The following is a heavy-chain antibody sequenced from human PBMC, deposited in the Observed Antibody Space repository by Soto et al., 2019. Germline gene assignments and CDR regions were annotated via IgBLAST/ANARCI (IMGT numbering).Heavy chain of an antibody. V-gene: IGHV1-18*01. CDR2: ISAHNGNT. D-gene: IGHD1-1*01. Sequence: QVHLVQSGAEVKKPGASVKVSCKGSGYTFTSYGITWVRQAPGQGLEWMGWISAHNGNTNYARKLPGRVTVTRDTPTSTAYMELRSLTTDDTAVYYCARGRYGDYWGQGALVTVSS. J-gene: IGHJ4*02. CDR1: GYTFTSYG. CDR3: ARGRYGDY.